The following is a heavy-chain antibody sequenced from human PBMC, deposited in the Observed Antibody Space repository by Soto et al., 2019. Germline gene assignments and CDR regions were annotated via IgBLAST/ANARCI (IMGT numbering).Heavy chain of an antibody. D-gene: IGHD2-15*01. CDR1: GFTFSDFY. CDR3: AREPCSGGSCWGWFDP. J-gene: IGHJ5*02. V-gene: IGHV3-11*01. Sequence: GGSLRLSCAASGFTFSDFYMSWIRQAPGKGLEWVSYISSNGNTLNYADAVKGRFTISRDNAKSSLYLQMNSLRAEDTAVYYCAREPCSGGSCWGWFDPWGQGTLVTVSS. CDR2: ISSNGNTL.